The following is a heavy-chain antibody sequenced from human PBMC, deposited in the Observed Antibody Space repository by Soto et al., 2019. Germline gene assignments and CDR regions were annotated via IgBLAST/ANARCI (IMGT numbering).Heavy chain of an antibody. D-gene: IGHD2-2*01. CDR2: ISYDGSNK. CDR1: GFTFSSYA. Sequence: GGSLRLSCAASGFTFSSYAMHWVRQAPGKGLEWVAVISYDGSNKYYADSVKGRFTISRDNSKNTLYLQMNSLRAEDTAVYYCARGVVPAAPSELNYRMDVWGQGTTVIVSS. J-gene: IGHJ6*02. V-gene: IGHV3-30-3*01. CDR3: ARGVVPAAPSELNYRMDV.